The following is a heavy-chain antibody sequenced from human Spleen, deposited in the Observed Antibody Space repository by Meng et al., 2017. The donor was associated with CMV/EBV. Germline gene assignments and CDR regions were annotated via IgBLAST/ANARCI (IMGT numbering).Heavy chain of an antibody. CDR2: INANSGGT. J-gene: IGHJ3*02. D-gene: IGHD4-17*01. V-gene: IGHV1-2*02. CDR1: GYTFTGYF. CDR3: ARALTTVTDGKTFDAFDI. Sequence: ASVKVSCKASGYTFTGYFIHWVRQAPGQGLEWMGWINANSGGTNHAQKSQGRVTMTRDTSISTAYMELSSLRSEDTAVYYCARALTTVTDGKTFDAFDIWGQGTMVTVSS.